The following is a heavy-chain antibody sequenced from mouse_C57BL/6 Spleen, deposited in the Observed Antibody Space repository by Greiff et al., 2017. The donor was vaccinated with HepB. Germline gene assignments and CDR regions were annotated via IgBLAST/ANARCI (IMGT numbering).Heavy chain of an antibody. CDR3: ARYSARCYYAMDY. D-gene: IGHD2-12*01. CDR2: IYHGSGST. J-gene: IGHJ4*01. V-gene: IGHV1-55*01. Sequence: QVHVKQSGAELVKPGASVKMSCKASGYTFTSYWITWVKQRPGQGLEWIGDIYHGSGSTNYNEKFKSKATLTVDTSSSTAYMQLSSLTSEDSAVYYCARYSARCYYAMDYWGQGTSVTVSS. CDR1: GYTFTSYW.